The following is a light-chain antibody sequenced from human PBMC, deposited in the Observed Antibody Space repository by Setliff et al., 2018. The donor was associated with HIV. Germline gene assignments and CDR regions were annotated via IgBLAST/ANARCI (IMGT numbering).Light chain of an antibody. J-gene: IGLJ1*01. CDR1: GSNIGTGYD. V-gene: IGLV1-40*01. CDR2: DNN. CDR3: QSYDSSLSGLV. Sequence: QSVLTQPPSVSGAPGQRVTISCTGSGSNIGTGYDVHWYQQLPGTAPKLLIHDNNNRPSGVPDRFSGSKSGTSASLAITGLQAEDEADYYCQSYDSSLSGLVFGSGTKGTVL.